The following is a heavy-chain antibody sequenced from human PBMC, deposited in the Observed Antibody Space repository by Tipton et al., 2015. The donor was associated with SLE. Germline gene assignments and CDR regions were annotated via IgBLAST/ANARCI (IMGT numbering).Heavy chain of an antibody. J-gene: IGHJ4*02. CDR2: INHSGST. CDR3: ARGLLRHHKSPYYFDY. CDR1: GGSFSDY. V-gene: IGHV4-34*01. Sequence: TLSLTCAVYGGSFSDYWSWIRQPPGKGLEWIGEINHSGSTNYNPSLKSRVTISVDTSKNQFSLKLSSVTAADTAVYYCARGLLRHHKSPYYFDYWGQGTLVTVSS.